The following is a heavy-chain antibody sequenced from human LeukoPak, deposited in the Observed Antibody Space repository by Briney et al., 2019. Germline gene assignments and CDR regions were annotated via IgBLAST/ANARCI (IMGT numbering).Heavy chain of an antibody. V-gene: IGHV1-58*02. J-gene: IGHJ6*03. Sequence: GTSVKVSCKASGFTFTSSAMQWVRQARGQRLEWIGWIVVGSGNTNYAQKFQERVTTTRDMSTSTAYMELSSLRSEDTAVYYCAASIVMKNYYGSGSYYNYYMDVWGRGTTVTVSS. CDR2: IVVGSGNT. CDR3: AASIVMKNYYGSGSYYNYYMDV. D-gene: IGHD3-10*01. CDR1: GFTFTSSA.